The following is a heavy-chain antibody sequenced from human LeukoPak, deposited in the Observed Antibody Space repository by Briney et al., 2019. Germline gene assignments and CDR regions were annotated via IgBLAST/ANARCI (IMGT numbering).Heavy chain of an antibody. V-gene: IGHV3-48*02. J-gene: IGHJ4*02. CDR1: GFTFSNYR. Sequence: PGGSLRLSCAASGFTFSNYRMNWVRQAPGKGLEWVSSITYSSSTIYYADSVKGRFTISRDNAKNSLYLQVNSLRDEDTAVYYCAGRGNTYGFDYWGQGILVTVSS. D-gene: IGHD5-18*01. CDR3: AGRGNTYGFDY. CDR2: ITYSSSTI.